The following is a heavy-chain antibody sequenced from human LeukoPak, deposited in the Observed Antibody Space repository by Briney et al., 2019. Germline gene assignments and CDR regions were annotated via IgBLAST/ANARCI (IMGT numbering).Heavy chain of an antibody. V-gene: IGHV1-58*01. Sequence: SVKVSCKASGFTFTSSAVQWVRQARGQRLEWIGWIVVGSGNTNYAQKFQERVTITRDMSTSTAYMELSSLRSEDSAVYYCAAGPEYYYGSGSQSGWFDPWGQGTLVTVSS. CDR1: GFTFTSSA. J-gene: IGHJ5*02. D-gene: IGHD3-10*01. CDR3: AAGPEYYYGSGSQSGWFDP. CDR2: IVVGSGNT.